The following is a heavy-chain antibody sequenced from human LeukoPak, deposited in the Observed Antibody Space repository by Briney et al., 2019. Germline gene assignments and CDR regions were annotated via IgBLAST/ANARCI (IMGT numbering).Heavy chain of an antibody. Sequence: ASVKVSCKASGYTFTGYYIHWVRQAPGQGLEWMGWINPNSGGTNSAQKFQGRVTMTRDTSISTAYMELSRLRSDDTAVYYCARGEDTMVRGVISWFDPWGQGTLVTVSS. D-gene: IGHD3-10*01. J-gene: IGHJ5*02. CDR1: GYTFTGYY. V-gene: IGHV1-2*02. CDR3: ARGEDTMVRGVISWFDP. CDR2: INPNSGGT.